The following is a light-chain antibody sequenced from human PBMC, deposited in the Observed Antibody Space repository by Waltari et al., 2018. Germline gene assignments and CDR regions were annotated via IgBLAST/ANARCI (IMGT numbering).Light chain of an antibody. CDR3: QVWDVSSSDVV. CDR2: DDT. V-gene: IGLV3-21*02. J-gene: IGLJ2*01. CDR1: NIGSRS. Sequence: SYVLTQTPSMSVAPGQTARITCGENNIGSRSVHWYQQRPGQAPVLFVFDDTDRPSAIPERFYGSNTGKTATRTISGVEAGDEADYYCQVWDVSSSDVVFGGGTRLTVL.